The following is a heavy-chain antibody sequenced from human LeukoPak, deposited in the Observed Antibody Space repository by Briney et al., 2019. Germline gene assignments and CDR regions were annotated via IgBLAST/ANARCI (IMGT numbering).Heavy chain of an antibody. J-gene: IGHJ6*02. V-gene: IGHV4-61*01. CDR3: ARGVYFVASYSMDV. CDR2: IYYSGST. D-gene: IGHD3-9*01. Sequence: SETLSLTCTVSGGSVSSGSYYWSWIRQPPGKGLEWIGDIYYSGSTNYNPSLKSRVTISVDTSKNQFSLKLSSVTAADTAVYYCARGVYFVASYSMDVWGQGTTVTVS. CDR1: GGSVSSGSYY.